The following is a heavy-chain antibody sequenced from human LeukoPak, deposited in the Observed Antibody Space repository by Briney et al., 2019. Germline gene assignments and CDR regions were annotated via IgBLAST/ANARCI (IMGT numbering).Heavy chain of an antibody. CDR3: AKDRGSSGPTGDY. J-gene: IGHJ4*02. CDR2: ISYDGSNK. CDR1: GFTFSSYG. D-gene: IGHD3-22*01. Sequence: PGGSLRLSCAASGFTFSSYGMHWVRQAPGKGLEWVAVISYDGSNKYYADSVKGRFTISRDNSKNTLYLQMNSLRAEDTAVYYCAKDRGSSGPTGDYWGQGTLVTVSS. V-gene: IGHV3-30*18.